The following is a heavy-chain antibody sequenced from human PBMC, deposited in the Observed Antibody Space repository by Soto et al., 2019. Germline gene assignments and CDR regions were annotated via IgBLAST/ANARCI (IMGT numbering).Heavy chain of an antibody. D-gene: IGHD3-3*01. V-gene: IGHV1-46*01. Sequence: AXVKVSCKASGYTFTSYYMHWVRQAPGQGLEWMGIINPSGGSTSYAQKFQGRVTMTRDTSTSTVYMELSSLRSEDTAVYYCAREIEPSFYDFWSGYQLYYYYGVDVWGQGTTVTVSS. CDR1: GYTFTSYY. J-gene: IGHJ6*02. CDR2: INPSGGST. CDR3: AREIEPSFYDFWSGYQLYYYYGVDV.